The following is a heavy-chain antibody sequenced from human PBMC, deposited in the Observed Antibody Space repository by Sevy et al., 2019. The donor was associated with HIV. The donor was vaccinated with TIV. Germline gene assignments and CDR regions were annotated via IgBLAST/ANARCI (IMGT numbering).Heavy chain of an antibody. D-gene: IGHD4-17*01. J-gene: IGHJ3*02. CDR2: ISGGGTYI. CDR1: EFTFSSYS. V-gene: IGHV3-21*01. Sequence: GGSLRLSCATSEFTFSSYSMNWVRQAPGNGLEWVSSISGGGTYIYYADSVNGRFTISRDNAKNSLSLQMNSLRAEDTAVYYCARGTHDYGDYDRDAFDIWGQGTMVTVSS. CDR3: ARGTHDYGDYDRDAFDI.